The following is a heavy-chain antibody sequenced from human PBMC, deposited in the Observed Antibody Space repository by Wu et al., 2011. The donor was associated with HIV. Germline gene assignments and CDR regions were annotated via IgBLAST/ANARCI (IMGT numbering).Heavy chain of an antibody. J-gene: IGHJ4*02. D-gene: IGHD3-10*01. CDR2: MNLNNGDT. V-gene: IGHV1-8*01. CDR1: GYTFVSYD. CDR3: AKGEGSYFDSGCDS. Sequence: QVQLVQSGAEVKKPGTSVKVSCKASGYTFVSYDINWVRQATGQGLEWMGRMNLNNGDTDFAQKFQGRVTLTRDTSINTAYMNLSSLKYEDTAVYYCAKGEGSYFDSGCDSWGQGTLVTVSS.